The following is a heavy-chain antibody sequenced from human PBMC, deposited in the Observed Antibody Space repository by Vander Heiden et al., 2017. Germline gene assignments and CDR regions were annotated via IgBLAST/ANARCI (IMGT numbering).Heavy chain of an antibody. J-gene: IGHJ4*01. V-gene: IGHV3-72*01. CDR1: GLTFSDHY. CDR3: ARAASATRYFDY. Sequence: EVQVVESGGGLVQTGGSLRLSCVVSGLTFSDHYMDWVLQAPGKGLEWISRSRNKASSYSTEYDAAVKGRFTISRDDSKKSRYLKMESMKIEDTAVYYFARAASATRYFDYWGHVALVTVYS. CDR2: SRNKASSYST.